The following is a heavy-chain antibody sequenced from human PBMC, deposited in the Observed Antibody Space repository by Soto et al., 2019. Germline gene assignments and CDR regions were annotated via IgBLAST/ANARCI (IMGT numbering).Heavy chain of an antibody. CDR2: IYYSGST. J-gene: IGHJ4*02. D-gene: IGHD5-12*01. CDR1: GGSISIGDYY. Sequence: SDTLSLTCTVSGGSISIGDYYWSWIRQPPGKGLEWIGYIYYSGSTYYNPSLKSRVTISVDTSKNQFSLKLSSVTAADTAVYYCARENIVATIWDYWGQGTLVTVS. CDR3: ARENIVATIWDY. V-gene: IGHV4-30-4*02.